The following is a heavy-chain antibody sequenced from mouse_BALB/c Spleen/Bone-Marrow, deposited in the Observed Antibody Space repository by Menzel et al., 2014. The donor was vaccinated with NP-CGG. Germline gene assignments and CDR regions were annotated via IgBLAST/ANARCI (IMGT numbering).Heavy chain of an antibody. CDR2: INSNGGST. V-gene: IGHV5-6-3*01. CDR3: ARDGYYVFYAMDY. CDR1: GFTFSSYG. J-gene: IGHJ4*01. D-gene: IGHD2-3*01. Sequence: EVKVVESGGGLVQPGGSLKLSRAASGFTFSSYGMSWVRQTPDKRLELVATINSNGGSTYYPDSVKGRFTISRDNAKNTLYLQMSSLKSEDTAMYYCARDGYYVFYAMDYWGQGTSVTVSS.